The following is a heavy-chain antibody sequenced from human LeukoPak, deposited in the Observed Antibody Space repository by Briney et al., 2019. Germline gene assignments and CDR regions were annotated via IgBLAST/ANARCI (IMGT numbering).Heavy chain of an antibody. CDR3: ATETIGRHYDY. CDR2: IGPTGTDR. CDR1: GFTFSSCG. D-gene: IGHD1-14*01. Sequence: PGGSLRLSCAASGFTFSSCGFNWVRQAPGKGLEWVSSIGPTGTDRYYADSVRGRFTISRDNAKNSMYLQMDSLRDEDTAIYYCATETIGRHYDYWGQGTLLTVSS. V-gene: IGHV3-21*01. J-gene: IGHJ4*02.